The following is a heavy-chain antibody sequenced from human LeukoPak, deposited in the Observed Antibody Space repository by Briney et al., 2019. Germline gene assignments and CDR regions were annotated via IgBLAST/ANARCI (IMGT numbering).Heavy chain of an antibody. CDR1: GYTFTSYG. CDR3: ARHPPRNYYMDV. J-gene: IGHJ6*03. V-gene: IGHV1-18*01. CDR2: ISAYNGNT. Sequence: ASVKVSCKASGYTFTSYGISWVRQAPGQGLEWMGWISAYNGNTNYAQKLQGRVTMTTDTSTSTAYMELSSLRSEDTAVYYCARHPPRNYYMDVWGKGTTVTVSS.